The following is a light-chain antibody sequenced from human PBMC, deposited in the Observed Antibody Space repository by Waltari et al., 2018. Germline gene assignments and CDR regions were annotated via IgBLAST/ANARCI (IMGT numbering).Light chain of an antibody. Sequence: EIVMTQSPATLSLSPGERATLSCRASQSVSSSLAWYQQKPVQAPRLLIYGASSRATGIPDRFSGSGSGTEFTLTISSLEPEDVAVYYCQQNSNWPWTFGQGTKVEIK. J-gene: IGKJ1*01. CDR2: GAS. CDR3: QQNSNWPWT. CDR1: QSVSSS. V-gene: IGKV3D-15*01.